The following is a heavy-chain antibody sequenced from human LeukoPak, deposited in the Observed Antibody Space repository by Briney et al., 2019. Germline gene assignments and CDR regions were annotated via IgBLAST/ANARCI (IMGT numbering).Heavy chain of an antibody. V-gene: IGHV1-2*02. CDR2: IHPNNGGT. Sequence: ASVKVSCKASGFTFTGYFIHWVRQAPGQGLEWMGWIHPNNGGTKYAQKFQGRVTMTRDTSINADYMELSRLRSDDTALYYCTRDGFSGAAFDCWGQGTLVTVSS. D-gene: IGHD7-27*01. CDR1: GFTFTGYF. CDR3: TRDGFSGAAFDC. J-gene: IGHJ4*02.